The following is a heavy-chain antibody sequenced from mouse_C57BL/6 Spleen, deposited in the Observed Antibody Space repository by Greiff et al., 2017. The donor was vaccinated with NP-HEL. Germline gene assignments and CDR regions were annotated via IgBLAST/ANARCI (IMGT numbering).Heavy chain of an antibody. CDR2: IYPGDGDT. CDR1: GYAFSSYW. CDR3: ARERYYGSSHSYAMDY. Sequence: VQLQQSGAELVKPGASVKISCKASGYAFSSYWMNWVKQRPGKGLEWIGQIYPGDGDTNYNGKFKGKATLTADKSSSTAYMQLSSLTSEDSAVYFWARERYYGSSHSYAMDYWGQGTSVTVSS. V-gene: IGHV1-80*01. D-gene: IGHD1-1*01. J-gene: IGHJ4*01.